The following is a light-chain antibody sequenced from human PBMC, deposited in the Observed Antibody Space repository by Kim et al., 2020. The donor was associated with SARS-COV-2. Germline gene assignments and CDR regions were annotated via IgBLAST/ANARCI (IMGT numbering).Light chain of an antibody. Sequence: VYPGERATLSCRASQSVSTNLAWYQQKPGQAPRLLIYGASTRATGIPARFSGSGSGTEFTLNISSLQSEDFAVYYCQQYNNWQTWTFGQGTKLEIK. CDR2: GAS. CDR1: QSVSTN. V-gene: IGKV3-15*01. J-gene: IGKJ1*01. CDR3: QQYNNWQTWT.